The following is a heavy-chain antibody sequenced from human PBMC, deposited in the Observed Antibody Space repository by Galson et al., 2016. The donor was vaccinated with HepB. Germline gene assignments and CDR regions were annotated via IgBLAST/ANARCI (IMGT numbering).Heavy chain of an antibody. J-gene: IGHJ5*02. Sequence: SLRLSCAASGFTFGDYAMSWFRQAPGKGLEWVGFIRSKGYGGTTEYAASVKGRFTISRDDSKSIAYLQMNSLKTEDTAVYYCTRLGVIVVVTAIVHWGQGTLVTVSS. D-gene: IGHD2-21*02. V-gene: IGHV3-49*03. CDR3: TRLGVIVVVTAIVH. CDR2: IRSKGYGGTT. CDR1: GFTFGDYA.